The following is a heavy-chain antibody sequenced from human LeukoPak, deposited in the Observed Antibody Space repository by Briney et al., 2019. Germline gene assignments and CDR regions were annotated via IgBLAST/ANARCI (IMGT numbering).Heavy chain of an antibody. D-gene: IGHD1-26*01. CDR2: INPNSGGT. CDR1: GYTFTGYY. Sequence: GASVKVSCKASGYTFTGYYMHWVRQAPGQGIEWMGWINPNSGGTNYAQKFQDRVTVTRATSVSTAYMELSSLRSDDTAVYYCARGLPSPTDHYYMDVWGKGTTVTVSS. J-gene: IGHJ6*03. V-gene: IGHV1-2*02. CDR3: ARGLPSPTDHYYMDV.